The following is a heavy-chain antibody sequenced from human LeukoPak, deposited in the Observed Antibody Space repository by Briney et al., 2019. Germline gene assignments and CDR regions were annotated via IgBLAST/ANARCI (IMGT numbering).Heavy chain of an antibody. CDR3: ATLYSSGWYGTFDI. Sequence: SGTLSLTCTVSGGSISSSDWHCWVRQSPGKGLEWIGEIYHSGSTNYNPSLKSRVTISVDRSKNQFSLKLNSVTAADTAVYYCATLYSSGWYGTFDIWGQGTMVTVSS. J-gene: IGHJ3*02. CDR2: IYHSGST. V-gene: IGHV4-4*02. CDR1: GGSISSSDW. D-gene: IGHD6-19*01.